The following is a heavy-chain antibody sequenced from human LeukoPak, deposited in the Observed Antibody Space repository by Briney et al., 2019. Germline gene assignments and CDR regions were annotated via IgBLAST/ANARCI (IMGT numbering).Heavy chain of an antibody. J-gene: IGHJ4*02. CDR2: ISSSGSTI. Sequence: GGSLRLSCAASGFTFSDYYMSWIRQAPGKWLEWVSYISSSGSTIYYADSVKGRFTISRDNAKNSLYLQMNSLRAEDTAVYYCARDSLVGASDYWGQGTLVTVSS. CDR3: ARDSLVGASDY. CDR1: GFTFSDYY. D-gene: IGHD1-26*01. V-gene: IGHV3-11*04.